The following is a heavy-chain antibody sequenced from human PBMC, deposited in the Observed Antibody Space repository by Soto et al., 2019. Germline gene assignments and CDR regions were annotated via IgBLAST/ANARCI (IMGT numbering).Heavy chain of an antibody. CDR3: ARGATGHYGYFDL. Sequence: QVQLQESGPGLVKPSVTLSLTCAVSGGSISSSNWWSWVRQPPGKGLEWIGEIYHSGGTSYNPSLKRRVTMSVDKSNNQFSLKPSSVTAADTAVYYCARGATGHYGYFDLWGRGTLVTVSS. V-gene: IGHV4-4*02. J-gene: IGHJ2*01. D-gene: IGHD3-9*01. CDR2: IYHSGGT. CDR1: GGSISSSNW.